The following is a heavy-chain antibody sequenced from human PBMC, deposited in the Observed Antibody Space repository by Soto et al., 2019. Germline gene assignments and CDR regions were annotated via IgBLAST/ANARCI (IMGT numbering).Heavy chain of an antibody. J-gene: IGHJ4*02. V-gene: IGHV3-73*01. CDR1: GFTFSGSA. D-gene: IGHD3-10*01. CDR3: TSLTSGSYYD. Sequence: EVQLVESGGGLVQPGGSLKLSCAASGFTFSGSAMHWVRQASGKGLEWVGRIRSKANSYATAYAASVKGRFTISRDDSKNTAYLQMNSLKTEDTAVYYCTSLTSGSYYDWGQGTPVTVSS. CDR2: IRSKANSYAT.